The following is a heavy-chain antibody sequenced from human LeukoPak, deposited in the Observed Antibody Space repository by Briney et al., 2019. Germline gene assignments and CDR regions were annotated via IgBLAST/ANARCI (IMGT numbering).Heavy chain of an antibody. Sequence: PGGSLRLSCAASGLTFSSYGMSWVRQAPGRGLEWVSAISTTGGTTYYADSVRGRFTISRDNSRNTLYLQMNSLRAEDTAIYYCATYRQVLLPFESWGQGTLVTVFS. CDR2: ISTTGGTT. CDR3: ATYRQVLLPFES. CDR1: GLTFSSYG. D-gene: IGHD2/OR15-2a*01. J-gene: IGHJ4*02. V-gene: IGHV3-23*01.